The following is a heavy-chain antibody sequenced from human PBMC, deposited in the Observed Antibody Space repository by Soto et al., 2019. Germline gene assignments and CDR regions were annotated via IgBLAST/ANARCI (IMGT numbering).Heavy chain of an antibody. Sequence: ASVKVSCKASGYTFTGYGISWVRQAPGQGLEWMGWISAYNGNTNYAQKLQGRVTMTTDTSTSTAYIGLRSLRSDDTAVYYCARTGTHYDFWRGDYGMDVWGQGTTVTVSS. D-gene: IGHD3-3*01. CDR1: GYTFTGYG. CDR3: ARTGTHYDFWRGDYGMDV. CDR2: ISAYNGNT. V-gene: IGHV1-18*04. J-gene: IGHJ6*02.